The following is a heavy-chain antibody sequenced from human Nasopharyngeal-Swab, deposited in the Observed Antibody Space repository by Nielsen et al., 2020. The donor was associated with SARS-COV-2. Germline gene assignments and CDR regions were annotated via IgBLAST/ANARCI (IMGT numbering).Heavy chain of an antibody. D-gene: IGHD1-7*01. CDR1: GYTFTSYY. Sequence: ASVKVSCKASGYTFTSYYLHWVRQAPGQGLEWMGIINPTDGSTSYAQKFEGRVTMTRVTSTSTVYMELNSLRSEDTAVYYCARVLPFRITGTSGRAVWGQGTTVTVSS. CDR2: INPTDGST. CDR3: ARVLPFRITGTSGRAV. J-gene: IGHJ6*02. V-gene: IGHV1-46*01.